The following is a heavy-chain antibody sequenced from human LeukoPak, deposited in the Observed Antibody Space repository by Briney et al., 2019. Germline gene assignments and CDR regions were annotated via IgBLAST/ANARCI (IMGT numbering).Heavy chain of an antibody. CDR3: ANGGTYSSGP. V-gene: IGHV3-7*01. CDR1: GFTFSSYW. D-gene: IGHD3-22*01. CDR2: IKPDGSAQ. Sequence: GGSLRLSCAASGFTFSSYWMSWVRQAPGKGLEWVATIKPDGSAQYYVDSVKGRFTISRDNAKNSLFLQINSLRAEDTAVYCCANGGTYSSGPWGQGTLVTVSS. J-gene: IGHJ5*02.